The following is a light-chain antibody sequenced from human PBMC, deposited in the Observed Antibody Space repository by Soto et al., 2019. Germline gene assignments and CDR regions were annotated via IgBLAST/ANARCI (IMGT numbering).Light chain of an antibody. V-gene: IGLV1-51*01. J-gene: IGLJ2*01. CDR2: DDN. CDR3: VVWDSSLSAAV. CDR1: SSNIGGNS. Sequence: QSVLTQPPSVSAAPGQKVTISCSGSSSNIGGNSVSWYQQLPGTAPKLLIYDDNKRPSGIRDRFSGSRSGTSATLDITGLQTGDGAVYYCVVWDSSLSAAVFGGGTQLTVL.